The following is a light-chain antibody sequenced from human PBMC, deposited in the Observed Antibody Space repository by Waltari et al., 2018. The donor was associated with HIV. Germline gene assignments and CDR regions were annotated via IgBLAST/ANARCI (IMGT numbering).Light chain of an antibody. V-gene: IGLV1-51*02. CDR2: EKN. CDR1: SSNIGNNH. J-gene: IGLJ2*01. Sequence: QSVLTQPPSVSASPGQKVNISCSGSSSNIGNNHVSWYQQLPGSAPKLLIYEKNRPPPGIRDRFSGSKSGTSATLGITGLQTGDEADYYCATWDWRLSAVVFGGGTKLVVL. CDR3: ATWDWRLSAVV.